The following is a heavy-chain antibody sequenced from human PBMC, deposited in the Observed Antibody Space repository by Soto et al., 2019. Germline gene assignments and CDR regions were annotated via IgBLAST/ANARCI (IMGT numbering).Heavy chain of an antibody. D-gene: IGHD2-2*01. Sequence: QVQLVESGGGVVQPGRSLRLSCAASGFIFSSYGMHWVRQAPGKGLEWVAVIWYDGSNKYYADSVKGRFTISRDNSKNTLYLQMNSLRAEDTAVYYCARIPGYCSSTSCRNYYYYGMDVWGQGTTVTVSS. J-gene: IGHJ6*02. CDR1: GFIFSSYG. CDR3: ARIPGYCSSTSCRNYYYYGMDV. V-gene: IGHV3-33*01. CDR2: IWYDGSNK.